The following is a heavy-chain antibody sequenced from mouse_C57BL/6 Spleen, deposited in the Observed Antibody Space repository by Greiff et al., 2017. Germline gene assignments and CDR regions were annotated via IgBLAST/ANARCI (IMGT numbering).Heavy chain of an antibody. CDR2: VYPGDGDT. J-gene: IGHJ2*01. D-gene: IGHD2-1*01. CDR3: ARSYGNYPDY. CDR1: GYAFSTSW. Sequence: HVQLQQSGPELVKPGASVQISCKASGYAFSTSWMNLLTLRPGKGLEWIGRVYPGDGDTNYNGKFKGKATLTADKSSSTAYMQLSSLTSEDAAVYFCARSYGNYPDYWGQGTTLTVSS. V-gene: IGHV1-82*01.